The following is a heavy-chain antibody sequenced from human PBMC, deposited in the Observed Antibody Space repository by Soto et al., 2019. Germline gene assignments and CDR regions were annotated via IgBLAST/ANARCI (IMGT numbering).Heavy chain of an antibody. V-gene: IGHV3-23*01. D-gene: IGHD1-26*01. CDR2: ISDTAHRI. J-gene: IGHJ4*02. CDR3: VILALGKFDF. Sequence: PGGPLRLSCAASGFTFGSNSMAWVRQAPGKGLEWVSSISDTAHRIFHADSVKGRFTISRDNSRNSLYLQMNSLRAEDTALYYCVILALGKFDFWGQGTLVTVSS. CDR1: GFTFGSNS.